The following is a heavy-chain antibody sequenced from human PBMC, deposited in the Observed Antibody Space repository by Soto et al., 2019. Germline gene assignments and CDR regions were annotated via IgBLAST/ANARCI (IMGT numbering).Heavy chain of an antibody. CDR3: ASGDAWGVLLAF. CDR2: IYFSGTT. J-gene: IGHJ4*02. V-gene: IGHV4-31*03. CDR1: GAAINIGGYY. Sequence: SETLCLTCNVSGAAINIGGYYWSWVRQLPGKGLEWIGYIYFSGTTYYNPSLESRLTISLDTSQNQLSLQMTSVSAADTAVYYCASGDAWGVLLAFWGQGILVTVSS. D-gene: IGHD3-10*01.